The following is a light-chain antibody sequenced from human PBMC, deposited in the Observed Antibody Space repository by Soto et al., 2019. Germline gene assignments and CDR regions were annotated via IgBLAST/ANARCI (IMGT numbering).Light chain of an antibody. CDR2: GNS. V-gene: IGLV1-40*01. CDR1: SSNIGAGYD. J-gene: IGLJ3*02. CDR3: QSYDSSLSGWV. Sequence: VLTQPPSVSGAPGQRVTISCTGSSSNIGAGYDVHWYQQLPGTAPKLLIYGNSNRPSGVPDRFSGSKSGTSASLAITGLQAEDEADYYCQSYDSSLSGWVFGGGTQLTV.